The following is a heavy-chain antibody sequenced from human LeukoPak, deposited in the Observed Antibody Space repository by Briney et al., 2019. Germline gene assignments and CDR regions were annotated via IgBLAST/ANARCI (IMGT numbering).Heavy chain of an antibody. Sequence: PGRSLRLSCAASGFTFSNYAIHWVRQAPGKGLDWVAVVSFDGSKKYYADSVKGRFTISRDNSKNTLYLQMNILRPDDTAVYYCTRAKRGPFDYWGQGTLVTVSS. J-gene: IGHJ4*01. CDR1: GFTFSNYA. V-gene: IGHV3-30-3*01. CDR2: VSFDGSKK. CDR3: TRAKRGPFDY.